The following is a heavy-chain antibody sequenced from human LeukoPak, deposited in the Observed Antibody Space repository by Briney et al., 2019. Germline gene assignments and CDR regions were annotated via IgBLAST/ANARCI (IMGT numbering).Heavy chain of an antibody. V-gene: IGHV4-59*08. CDR1: GGSISSHY. CDR3: ARTTGNDGFDI. J-gene: IGHJ3*02. D-gene: IGHD3-9*01. Sequence: PSETLSLTCTVSGGSISSHYWSWIRQPPGKGLEWIGYIYYSGTTNYNPSLKSRVTMSVDTSKNQFSLRLSSVTAADTAVYYCARTTGNDGFDIWGQGTMVSVSS. CDR2: IYYSGTT.